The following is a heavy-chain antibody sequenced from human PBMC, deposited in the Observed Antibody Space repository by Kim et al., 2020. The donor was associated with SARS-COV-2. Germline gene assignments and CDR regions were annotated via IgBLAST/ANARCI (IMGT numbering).Heavy chain of an antibody. Sequence: ADPVKGRLIISRDHSKNTLYLQVNGLRAEDTAVYYCATVVFYYDAGYFKNWGQGTLVIVSS. D-gene: IGHD3-22*01. CDR3: ATVVFYYDAGYFKN. J-gene: IGHJ1*01. V-gene: IGHV3-66*01.